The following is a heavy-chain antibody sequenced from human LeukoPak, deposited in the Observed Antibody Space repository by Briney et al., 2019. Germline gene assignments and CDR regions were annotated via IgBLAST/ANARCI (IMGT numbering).Heavy chain of an antibody. V-gene: IGHV1-69*13. CDR3: ARGTTQLLFDY. Sequence: GASVKVSCKASGGTFSSYAISWVRQAPGQGLEWMGGIIPIFGTANYAQKFQGRVTITADESASTAYMELSSLRSEDTAVYYCARGTTQLLFDYWGQGTLVTVSS. CDR1: GGTFSSYA. D-gene: IGHD2-2*01. CDR2: IIPIFGTA. J-gene: IGHJ4*02.